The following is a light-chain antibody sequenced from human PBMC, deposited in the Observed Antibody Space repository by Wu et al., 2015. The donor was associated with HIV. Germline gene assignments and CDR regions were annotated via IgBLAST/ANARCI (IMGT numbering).Light chain of an antibody. V-gene: IGKV3-20*01. CDR1: QAVASNS. CDR2: GAS. Sequence: EVVLTQSPDTLSLSPGEKATLSCRASQAVASNSLAWYQQKRGQAPRLLIYGASNRAPGTPNRFNGAMSGTDFILTINRLEPEDFALYYCQLYGNSPRYTFGQGTNLEIK. CDR3: QLYGNSPRYT. J-gene: IGKJ2*01.